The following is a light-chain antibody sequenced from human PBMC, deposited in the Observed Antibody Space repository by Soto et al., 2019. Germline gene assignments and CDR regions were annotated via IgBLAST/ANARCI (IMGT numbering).Light chain of an antibody. CDR3: AAWDGRLSGVV. CDR1: SSNIASNY. CDR2: RND. J-gene: IGLJ2*01. Sequence: QSVVTQPPSASGTPGQRVTISCSGSSSNIASNYVYWYQHFPGTAPKLLIYRNDQRPSGVPDRISGSKSGTSASLAISGLRSVDEAEYYCAAWDGRLSGVVFGGGTKVTVL. V-gene: IGLV1-47*01.